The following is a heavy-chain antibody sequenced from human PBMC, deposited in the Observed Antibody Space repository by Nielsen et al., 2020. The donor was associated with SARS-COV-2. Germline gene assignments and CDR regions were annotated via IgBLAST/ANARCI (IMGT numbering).Heavy chain of an antibody. Sequence: GGSLRLSCAASGFAFSDYYMSWVRQAPGKGLEFISYISGSSSYTNYADSVKGRFTISRDNAKNSLYLQMNSLRDEDTAVYYCAREGLDYYYMDVWGKGTTVTVSS. D-gene: IGHD6-6*01. J-gene: IGHJ6*03. CDR2: ISGSSSYT. V-gene: IGHV3-11*06. CDR1: GFAFSDYY. CDR3: AREGLDYYYMDV.